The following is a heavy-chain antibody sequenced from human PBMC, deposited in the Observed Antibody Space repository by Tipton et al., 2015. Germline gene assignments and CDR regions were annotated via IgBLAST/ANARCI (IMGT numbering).Heavy chain of an antibody. CDR1: GYTFISYD. CDR2: MNPNSANT. J-gene: IGHJ3*02. CDR3: VRGSRTDAFDI. Sequence: QSGAEVKKPGASMKVSCKASGYTFISYDINWVRQATGQGLEWMGWMNPNSANTGYAQKFQGRVTMTRNTSISTAYMELSSLRSEDTAVYYCVRGSRTDAFDIWGQGTMVTVSS. V-gene: IGHV1-8*01.